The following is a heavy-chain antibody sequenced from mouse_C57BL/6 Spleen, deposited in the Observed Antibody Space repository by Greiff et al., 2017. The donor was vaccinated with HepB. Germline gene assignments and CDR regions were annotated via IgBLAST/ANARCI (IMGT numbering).Heavy chain of an antibody. D-gene: IGHD2-4*01. Sequence: VQLQQSGPELVKPGASVKISCKASGYSFTSYYIHWVKQRPGQGLEWIGWIYPGSGNTKYNEKFKGKATLTADTSSSTAYMQLSSLTSEDSAVYYCAREGDYDLDYWGQGTTLTVSS. J-gene: IGHJ2*01. CDR1: GYSFTSYY. CDR3: AREGDYDLDY. V-gene: IGHV1-66*01. CDR2: IYPGSGNT.